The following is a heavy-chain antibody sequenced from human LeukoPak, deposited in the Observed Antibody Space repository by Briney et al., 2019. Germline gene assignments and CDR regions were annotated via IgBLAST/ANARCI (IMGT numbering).Heavy chain of an antibody. CDR3: ARHGDIVVVPAAKSPAYYYGMDV. Sequence: GESLKISCKGSGYSFTSYWIGWVRQMPGKGLEWMGIIYPGDSDTRYSPSFQGQVTISADKSISTAYLQWSSLKASDTAMYYCARHGDIVVVPAAKSPAYYYGMDVWGQGTTVTVSS. J-gene: IGHJ6*02. D-gene: IGHD2-2*01. CDR2: IYPGDSDT. CDR1: GYSFTSYW. V-gene: IGHV5-51*01.